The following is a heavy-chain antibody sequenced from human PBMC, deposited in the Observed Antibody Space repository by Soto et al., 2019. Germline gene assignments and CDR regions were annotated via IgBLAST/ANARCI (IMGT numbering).Heavy chain of an antibody. CDR1: GGSVSSGSYY. CDR2: ISYSGSS. CDR3: ARYQYY. V-gene: IGHV4-61*01. Sequence: SETLSLTCTVSGGSVSSGSYYWSWIQQPPGRGLEWIGYISYSGSSNYYPSLKSRVTIPVDTSKSQFSLKLSSVTAADTAVYYCARYQYYWVQGTLATASS. J-gene: IGHJ4*01.